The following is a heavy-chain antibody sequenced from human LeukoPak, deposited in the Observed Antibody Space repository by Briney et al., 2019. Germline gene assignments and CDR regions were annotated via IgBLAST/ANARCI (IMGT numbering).Heavy chain of an antibody. D-gene: IGHD3-3*02. CDR3: AKDLSEYYFDY. V-gene: IGHV3-23*01. CDR1: GFPFSSYA. CDR2: ISGSGGRT. J-gene: IGHJ4*02. Sequence: GGSLRLSCAASGFPFSSYAMIWVRHAPGKGLEWVAAISGSGGRTYYADSVKGPFNISRDNSKITLYLQMNSLTAEDTAVYYCAKDLSEYYFDYWGQGTLVTASS.